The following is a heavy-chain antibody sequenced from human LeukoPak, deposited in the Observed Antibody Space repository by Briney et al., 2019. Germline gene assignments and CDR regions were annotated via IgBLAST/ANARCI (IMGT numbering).Heavy chain of an antibody. J-gene: IGHJ3*01. CDR3: TRDLLWTGSSPITESWR. V-gene: IGHV3-21*01. CDR2: INGLGSHI. D-gene: IGHD2-21*01. CDR1: GFGFPAFT. Sequence: GGSLRLSCAASGFGFPAFTMNWVRQAPGKGLEWVSSINGLGSHIFYADSVKGRFTISRDNTNNLLFLEMNSLRDDDTAVYHCTRDLLWTGSSPITESWRWGPGTMVSVSS.